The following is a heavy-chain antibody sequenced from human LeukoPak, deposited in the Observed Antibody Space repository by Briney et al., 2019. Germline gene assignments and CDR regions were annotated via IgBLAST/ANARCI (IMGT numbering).Heavy chain of an antibody. V-gene: IGHV3-33*01. CDR1: GFTLSSYS. D-gene: IGHD6-6*01. J-gene: IGHJ4*02. CDR3: ARDFYSSSSGGSVY. CDR2: IWNDGSNK. Sequence: GGSLRLSCAASGFTLSSYSMHWVRQAPGRGLEWVALIWNDGSNKYYADSVKGRFTISRDNSKNTLYLQMNSLRAEDTAVYYCARDFYSSSSGGSVYWGQGSLVTVSS.